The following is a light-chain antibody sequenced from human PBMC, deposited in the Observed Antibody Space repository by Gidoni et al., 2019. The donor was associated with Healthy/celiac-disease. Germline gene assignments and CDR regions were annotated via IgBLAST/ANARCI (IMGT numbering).Light chain of an antibody. CDR1: QSISSY. J-gene: IGKJ2*03. CDR3: QQRYSTPLS. V-gene: IGKV1-39*01. Sequence: DIQMTQSPSSLSASVGDRVTITCRAGQSISSYLNWYQQKPGKAPKLLIYAASSLQSGVPSRFRGSGSRTDFTLTISSLQPEDFATYYCQQRYSTPLSFGPGTKLEIK. CDR2: AAS.